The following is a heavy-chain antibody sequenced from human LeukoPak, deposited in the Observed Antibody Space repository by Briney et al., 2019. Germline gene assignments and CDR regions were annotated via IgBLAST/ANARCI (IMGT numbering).Heavy chain of an antibody. Sequence: PGGSLRLSCAASGFTFSSYSMNWVRQAPGKGLEWVSSISSSSSYIYYADSVKGRFSISRDNAKRTLYLEMNSLRAEDTAVYYCARGDGTFWGLPFWGQGTLVTVSS. CDR1: GFTFSSYS. V-gene: IGHV3-21*01. D-gene: IGHD5-24*01. CDR2: ISSSSSYI. J-gene: IGHJ4*02. CDR3: ARGDGTFWGLPF.